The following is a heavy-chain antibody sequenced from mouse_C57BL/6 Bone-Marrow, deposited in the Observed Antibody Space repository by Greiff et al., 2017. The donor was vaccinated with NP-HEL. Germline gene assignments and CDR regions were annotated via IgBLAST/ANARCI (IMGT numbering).Heavy chain of an antibody. CDR3: ARKGVVAPFAY. D-gene: IGHD1-1*01. Sequence: EVQLVESGGGLVKPGGSLKLSCAASGFTFSDYGMHWVRQAPEKGLEWVAYISSGSSTIYYADTVKGRFTISRDNAKNTLFLQMTSLRSEDTAVYYCARKGVVAPFAYWGQGTLVTVSA. V-gene: IGHV5-17*01. CDR2: ISSGSSTI. J-gene: IGHJ3*01. CDR1: GFTFSDYG.